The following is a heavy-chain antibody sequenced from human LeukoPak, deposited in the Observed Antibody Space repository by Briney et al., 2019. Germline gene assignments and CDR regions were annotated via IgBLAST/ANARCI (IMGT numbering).Heavy chain of an antibody. CDR2: INSDGSST. J-gene: IGHJ4*02. CDR3: ARVERSPYCGGDCYSGSFDY. Sequence: SGGSLRLSCAASGFTFSSYRMHWVRQAPGKGLVWVSRINSDGSSTSYADSVKGRFTISRDNAKNTLYLQMNSLRAEDTAVYYCARVERSPYCGGDCYSGSFDYWGQGTLVTVSS. V-gene: IGHV3-74*01. D-gene: IGHD2-21*02. CDR1: GFTFSSYR.